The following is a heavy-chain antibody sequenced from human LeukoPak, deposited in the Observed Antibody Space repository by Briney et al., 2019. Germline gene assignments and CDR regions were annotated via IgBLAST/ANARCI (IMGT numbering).Heavy chain of an antibody. Sequence: GGSLRLSCAASGFTFNKYAMSWVRQAPGKGLEWLGFIRTQSYGATTEYAAAVKGRFTISRDDSKNIAYLQMNSLKTEDTAIYYCTRDYYDSTGAFDYWGQGTQVTVSS. V-gene: IGHV3-49*04. CDR1: GFTFNKYA. J-gene: IGHJ4*02. CDR3: TRDYYDSTGAFDY. D-gene: IGHD3-22*01. CDR2: IRTQSYGATT.